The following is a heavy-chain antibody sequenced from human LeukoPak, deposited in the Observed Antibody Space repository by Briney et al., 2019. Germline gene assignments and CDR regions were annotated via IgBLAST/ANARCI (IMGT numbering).Heavy chain of an antibody. CDR3: ARLRSAQFDY. J-gene: IGHJ4*02. V-gene: IGHV4-39*01. Sequence: SETLSLTCTVSGGSISSSSYYWGWIRQPPGKGLEWIGSIYYSGSTYYNPSLKSRATISVDTSKNQFSLKLSSVTAADTAVYYCARLRSAQFDYWGQGTLVTVSS. CDR1: GGSISSSSYY. CDR2: IYYSGST. D-gene: IGHD2-15*01.